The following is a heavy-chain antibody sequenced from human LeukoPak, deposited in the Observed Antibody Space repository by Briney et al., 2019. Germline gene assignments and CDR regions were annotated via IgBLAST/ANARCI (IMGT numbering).Heavy chain of an antibody. CDR1: GFSFSTYW. CDR3: ARGDPHAYL. Sequence: GGSLRLSCAVSGFSFSTYWMIWVRQAPGKGVEGVVSILQDGSQKYYVDSVKGRFTVSRDNANNSLYLQMNSLRVEDTGVYCCARGDPHAYLWGQGTLVTVSS. V-gene: IGHV3-7*01. J-gene: IGHJ5*02. CDR2: ILQDGSQK.